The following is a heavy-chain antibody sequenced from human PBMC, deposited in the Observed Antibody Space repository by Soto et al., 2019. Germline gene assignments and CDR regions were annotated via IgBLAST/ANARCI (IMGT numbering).Heavy chain of an antibody. CDR1: GFTFSSYA. D-gene: IGHD6-19*01. Sequence: GGSLRLSCSASGFTFSSYAMHWVRQAPGKGLEYVSAISSNGGSTYYADSVKGRFTISRDNSKNTLYLQMSSLRAEDTAVYYCVTTIAVAGTGFDYWGQGTLVTVSS. V-gene: IGHV3-64D*06. CDR3: VTTIAVAGTGFDY. J-gene: IGHJ4*02. CDR2: ISSNGGST.